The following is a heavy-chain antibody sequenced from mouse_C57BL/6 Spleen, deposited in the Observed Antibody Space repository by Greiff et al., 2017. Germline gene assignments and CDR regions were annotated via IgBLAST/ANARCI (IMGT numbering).Heavy chain of an antibody. CDR2: INPNNGGT. J-gene: IGHJ2*01. CDR3: ARGDGSSYD. CDR1: GYTFTDYY. Sequence: EVQLQQSGPELVKPGASVKISCKASGYTFTDYYMNWVKQSHGKSLEWIGDINPNNGGTSYNQKFKGKATLTVDKSSSTAYMELRSLTAEDSAVYYCARGDGSSYDWGQGTTLTVSS. V-gene: IGHV1-26*01. D-gene: IGHD1-1*01.